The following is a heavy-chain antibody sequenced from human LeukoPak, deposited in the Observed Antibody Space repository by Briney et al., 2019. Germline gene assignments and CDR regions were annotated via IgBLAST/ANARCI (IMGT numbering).Heavy chain of an antibody. V-gene: IGHV1-2*02. Sequence: ASVKVSCKASGYTFTDYYMHWVRQAPGQGLEWMGWINPNSGDTKYAQKFQGRVTMSRDTSISTAYMELSRLRSDDTAVYYCAKVRQLGGAFYGMDVWGQGTTVTASS. CDR1: GYTFTDYY. CDR3: AKVRQLGGAFYGMDV. J-gene: IGHJ6*02. D-gene: IGHD5-24*01. CDR2: INPNSGDT.